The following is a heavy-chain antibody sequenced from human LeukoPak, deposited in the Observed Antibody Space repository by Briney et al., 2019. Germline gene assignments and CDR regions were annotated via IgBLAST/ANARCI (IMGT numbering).Heavy chain of an antibody. V-gene: IGHV3-23*01. CDR3: GRDSRGYGLEYFDY. CDR1: GFTFSSYG. J-gene: IGHJ4*02. Sequence: GGSLRLSCAASGFTFSSYGMSWVRQAPGKGLEWVSAISGSGGSTFYADSVKGRFTISRDNSKNTLYLQMNSLRAEDTAVYYCGRDSRGYGLEYFDYWGQGTLVTVSS. D-gene: IGHD3-22*01. CDR2: ISGSGGST.